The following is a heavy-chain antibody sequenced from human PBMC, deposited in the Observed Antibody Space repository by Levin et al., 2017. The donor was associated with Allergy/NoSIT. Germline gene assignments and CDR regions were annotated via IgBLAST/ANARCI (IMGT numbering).Heavy chain of an antibody. J-gene: IGHJ6*02. Sequence: KISCKASGGTFSSYAISWVRQAPGQGLEWMGRIIPILGIANYAQKFQGRVTITADKSTSTAYMELSSLRSEDTAVYYCARTALEWSQPLYGMDVWGQGTTVTVSS. D-gene: IGHD3-3*01. V-gene: IGHV1-69*04. CDR3: ARTALEWSQPLYGMDV. CDR2: IIPILGIA. CDR1: GGTFSSYA.